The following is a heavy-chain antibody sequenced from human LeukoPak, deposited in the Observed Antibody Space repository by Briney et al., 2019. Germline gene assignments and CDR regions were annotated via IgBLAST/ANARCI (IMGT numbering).Heavy chain of an antibody. D-gene: IGHD3-22*01. V-gene: IGHV1-69*13. Sequence: ASVKVSCKASGYTFTSYYMHWVRQAPGQGLEWMGGIIPIFGTANYAQKFQGRVTITADESTSTAYMELSSLRSEDTAVYYCARSYYDSSGNYWGDYYYGMDVWGQGTTVTVSS. CDR3: ARSYYDSSGNYWGDYYYGMDV. CDR1: GYTFTSYY. J-gene: IGHJ6*02. CDR2: IIPIFGTA.